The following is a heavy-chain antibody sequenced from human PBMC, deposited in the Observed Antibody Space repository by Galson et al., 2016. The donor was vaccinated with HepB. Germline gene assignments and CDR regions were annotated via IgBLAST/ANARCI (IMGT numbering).Heavy chain of an antibody. CDR2: ISCKSSSI. J-gene: IGHJ5*02. CDR3: AREKGGATMATHLFDP. D-gene: IGHD4/OR15-4a*01. CDR1: GFTFNNQS. Sequence: SLRLSCAASGFTFNNQSMNWVRQAPGKGLEWVSTISCKSSSIPYADSVEGRFTIFRDNAKNSLYLQMNSLRVEDTAVYYCAREKGGATMATHLFDPWGQGTLVTVSS. V-gene: IGHV3-21*06.